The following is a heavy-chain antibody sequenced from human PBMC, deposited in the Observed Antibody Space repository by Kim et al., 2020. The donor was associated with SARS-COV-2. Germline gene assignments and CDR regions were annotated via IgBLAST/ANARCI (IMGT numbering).Heavy chain of an antibody. CDR1: GFTFSTYA. V-gene: IGHV3-30*04. CDR3: LRETYYSDGGSSSIGGFDY. D-gene: IGHD3-22*01. J-gene: IGHJ4*02. Sequence: GGSLRLSCAASGFTFSTYALHWVRQAPGKGLEWVAVISSNGGTQYFAHSVKGRFTISRDNSRGTLYLQMNSLRAEDTAIYYCLRETYYSDGGSSSIGGFDYRGQGTLVTVSS. CDR2: ISSNGGTQ.